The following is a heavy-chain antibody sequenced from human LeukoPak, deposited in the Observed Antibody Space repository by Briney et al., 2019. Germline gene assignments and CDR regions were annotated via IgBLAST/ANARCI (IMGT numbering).Heavy chain of an antibody. Sequence: GGSLRLSCADSGFTLSSYRMSSVRPAPGKGMECASSISSSSSYICYADSVKGRFTISRDNAKNSLYLQMNSLRAEDTAVYYCARDQDSGYGDAFDIWGQGTMITVSS. D-gene: IGHD5-12*01. V-gene: IGHV3-21*01. CDR3: ARDQDSGYGDAFDI. J-gene: IGHJ3*02. CDR2: ISSSSSYI. CDR1: GFTLSSYR.